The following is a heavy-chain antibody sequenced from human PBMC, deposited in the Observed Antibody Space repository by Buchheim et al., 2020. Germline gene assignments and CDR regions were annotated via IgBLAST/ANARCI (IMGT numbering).Heavy chain of an antibody. J-gene: IGHJ6*02. V-gene: IGHV4-34*01. CDR3: AGEYSSSWYHLYYYGMDV. Sequence: QVQLQQWGAGLLKPSETLSLTCAVYGGSFSGYYWSWIRQPPGKGLEWIGEINHSGSTNYNPSLKSRVTISVDTSKNQFSLKLSSVTAADTAVYYCAGEYSSSWYHLYYYGMDVWGQGTT. CDR2: INHSGST. D-gene: IGHD6-13*01. CDR1: GGSFSGYY.